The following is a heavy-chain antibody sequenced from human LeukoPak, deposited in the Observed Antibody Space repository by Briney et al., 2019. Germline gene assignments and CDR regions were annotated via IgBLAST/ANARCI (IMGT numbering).Heavy chain of an antibody. CDR1: GGSIRSYF. Sequence: SETLSLTCTVSGGSIRSYFWSWIRQPPGKGLEWIGYVYYSGSTNYNPSLKSRVTISVDTSKKQFSLKLSSVTAADTAVYYRARRPDGTSHFDYWGQGTLVTVSS. CDR3: ARRPDGTSHFDY. J-gene: IGHJ4*02. D-gene: IGHD6-6*01. V-gene: IGHV4-59*08. CDR2: VYYSGST.